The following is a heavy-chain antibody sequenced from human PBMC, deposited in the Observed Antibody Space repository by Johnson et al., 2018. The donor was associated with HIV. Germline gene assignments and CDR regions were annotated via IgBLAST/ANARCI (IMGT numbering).Heavy chain of an antibody. V-gene: IGHV3-30-3*01. D-gene: IGHD3-22*01. CDR3: ARGLSSGYSGYAFDI. CDR1: GCTFSRDD. Sequence: QMQLVESGGGLEQPGGSLRLSCADSGCTFSRDDMHGVRQATGKGLEWVAVISYDGSNKYYADSVKGRVTISRDNAKNSLYLQLNSLRAGDTAVYYCARGLSSGYSGYAFDIWGQGTMVTVSS. J-gene: IGHJ3*02. CDR2: ISYDGSNK.